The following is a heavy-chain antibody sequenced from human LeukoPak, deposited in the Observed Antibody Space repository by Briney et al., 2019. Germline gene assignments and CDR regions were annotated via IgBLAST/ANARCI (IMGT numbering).Heavy chain of an antibody. D-gene: IGHD2-8*02. V-gene: IGHV1-2*02. Sequence: VASVKVSCRTSGYTFSDYYLHWVRQAPGQGLEWMAWINPYSGGTNFAPKFQGRVTMTRDSSISTTYMELTSLKSDDTAVYYCARGIRVTTPGSVSRFFRHWGQGTLVTVCS. CDR3: ARGIRVTTPGSVSRFFRH. CDR2: INPYSGGT. J-gene: IGHJ1*01. CDR1: GYTFSDYY.